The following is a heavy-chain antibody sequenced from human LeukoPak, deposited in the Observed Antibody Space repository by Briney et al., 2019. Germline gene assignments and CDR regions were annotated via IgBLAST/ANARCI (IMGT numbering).Heavy chain of an antibody. J-gene: IGHJ3*02. Sequence: ASVKVSCKASGYTFTSYDINWVRQAPGQGLEWMGWINPNSGGTNYAQKFQGRVTMTRDTSISTAYMELSRLRSDDTAVYYCARVLSSSFAFDIWGQGTMVTVSS. CDR3: ARVLSSSFAFDI. V-gene: IGHV1-2*02. CDR2: INPNSGGT. CDR1: GYTFTSYD. D-gene: IGHD6-6*01.